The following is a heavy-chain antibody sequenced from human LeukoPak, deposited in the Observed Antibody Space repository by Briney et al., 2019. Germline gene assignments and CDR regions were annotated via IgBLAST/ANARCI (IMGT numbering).Heavy chain of an antibody. J-gene: IGHJ4*02. CDR2: ISREGSRT. Sequence: GGSLRLSCAASGFTFSNHWMHWVRQAPGKGLMWVSRISREGSRTDYADSVKGRFTISRDNAKNTLYLQVNSLRAEDTAVYFCARGGINTAMAHDYWGQGTLVTVSS. D-gene: IGHD5-18*01. CDR1: GFTFSNHW. CDR3: ARGGINTAMAHDY. V-gene: IGHV3-74*01.